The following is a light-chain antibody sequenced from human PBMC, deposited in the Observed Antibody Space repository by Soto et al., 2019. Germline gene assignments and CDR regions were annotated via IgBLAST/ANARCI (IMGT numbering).Light chain of an antibody. CDR1: SSNIGAGYD. V-gene: IGLV1-40*01. Sequence: QSVLTRTPSVTGDPGQRGTISSTESSSNIGAGYDVHWYQQLPGTAPKLLIYGNSNRPSGVPDRFSGSKSGTSASLAITGLQAEDEADYYCQSYGSSLSGYVFGTGTKVTVL. CDR3: QSYGSSLSGYV. CDR2: GNS. J-gene: IGLJ1*01.